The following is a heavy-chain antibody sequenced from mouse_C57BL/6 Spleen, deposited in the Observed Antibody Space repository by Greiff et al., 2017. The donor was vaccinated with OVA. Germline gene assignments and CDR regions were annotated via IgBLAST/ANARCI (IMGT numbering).Heavy chain of an antibody. D-gene: IGHD3-2*02. CDR2: ISYDGSN. J-gene: IGHJ4*01. V-gene: IGHV3-6*01. Sequence: EVQLQESGPGLVKPSQSLSLTCSVTGYSITSGYYWNWIRQFPGNKLEWMGYISYDGSNNYNPSLKNRISITRDTSKNQLFLKLNSVTTEDTATYYCARAAQSMDYWGQGTSVTVSS. CDR3: ARAAQSMDY. CDR1: GYSITSGYY.